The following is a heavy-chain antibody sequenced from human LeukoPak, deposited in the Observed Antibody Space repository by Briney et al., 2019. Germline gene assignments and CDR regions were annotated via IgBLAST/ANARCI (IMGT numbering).Heavy chain of an antibody. J-gene: IGHJ6*03. V-gene: IGHV3-23*01. CDR3: AKDTHYYGSGRQYYMDV. CDR1: GFTFSSYA. Sequence: GGSLRLSRAASGFTFSSYAMSWVRQAPGKGLEWVSAISGSGGSTYYADSVKGRFTISRDNSKNTLYLQMNSLRAEDTAVYYCAKDTHYYGSGRQYYMDVWGKGTTVTVSS. D-gene: IGHD3-10*01. CDR2: ISGSGGST.